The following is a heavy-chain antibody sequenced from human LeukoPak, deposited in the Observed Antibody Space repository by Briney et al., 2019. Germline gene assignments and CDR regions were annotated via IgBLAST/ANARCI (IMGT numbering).Heavy chain of an antibody. CDR2: IISSGSTI. CDR3: ARRLDYFDS. D-gene: IGHD6-19*01. J-gene: IGHJ4*02. V-gene: IGHV3-48*02. CDR1: GFTFSTYT. Sequence: PGGSLRLSRAASGFTFSTYTMNWVRQAPGKGLEWISSIISSGSTIYYADSVKGRFTISRDNAKNSLYLQMNSLRDEDTAVYYCARRLDYFDSWGQGILVTVSS.